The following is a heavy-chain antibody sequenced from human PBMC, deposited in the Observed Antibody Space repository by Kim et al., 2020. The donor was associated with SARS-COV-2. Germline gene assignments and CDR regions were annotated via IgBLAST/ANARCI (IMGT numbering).Heavy chain of an antibody. Sequence: SVKVSCKASGFTFTSSAVQWVRQARGQRLEWIGWIVVGSGNTNYAQKFQERVTITRDMSTSTAYMELSSLRSEDTAVYYCAAAPNYYGSGSYIPWGQGTLVTVSS. CDR2: IVVGSGNT. V-gene: IGHV1-58*01. D-gene: IGHD3-10*01. CDR3: AAAPNYYGSGSYIP. CDR1: GFTFTSSA. J-gene: IGHJ5*02.